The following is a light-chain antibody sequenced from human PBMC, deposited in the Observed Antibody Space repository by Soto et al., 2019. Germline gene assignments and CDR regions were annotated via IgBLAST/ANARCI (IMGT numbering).Light chain of an antibody. Sequence: QSVLTQPASVSGSPGQSITISCTGTSSDVGGYNYVSWYQQHPGKAPKLMFYDVSNRPSGVSNRFSGSKSGNTASLTISGLQAEDEADYYCSSYTSSSTPVVFGGGTKLTVL. J-gene: IGLJ2*01. CDR1: SSDVGGYNY. CDR2: DVS. CDR3: SSYTSSSTPVV. V-gene: IGLV2-14*01.